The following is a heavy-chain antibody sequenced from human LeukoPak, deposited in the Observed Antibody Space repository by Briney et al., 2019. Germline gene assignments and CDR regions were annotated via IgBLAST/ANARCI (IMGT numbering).Heavy chain of an antibody. CDR2: ISWNSGII. CDR3: ARDGGLRNYGGNSVEYYFDY. D-gene: IGHD4-23*01. Sequence: PGGSLRLSCAASGFTFDDYAMHWVRQAPGKGLEWVSGISWNSGIIAYADSVKGRFTISRDNAKNSLYLQMNSLRAEDTAVYYCARDGGLRNYGGNSVEYYFDYWGQGTLVTVSS. CDR1: GFTFDDYA. V-gene: IGHV3-9*01. J-gene: IGHJ4*02.